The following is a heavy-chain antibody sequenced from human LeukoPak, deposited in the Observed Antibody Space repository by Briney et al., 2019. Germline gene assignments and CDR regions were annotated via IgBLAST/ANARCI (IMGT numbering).Heavy chain of an antibody. CDR3: ARASIFGVVSGFDP. CDR1: GGSISSYY. J-gene: IGHJ5*02. Sequence: SETLSLTCTVSGGSISSYYWSWIRQPPGKGLEWIGYIYYSGSTNYNPSLKSRVTISVDTSKNQFSLKLSSVTAADTAVYYCARASIFGVVSGFDPWGQGTLITVSS. V-gene: IGHV4-59*01. CDR2: IYYSGST. D-gene: IGHD3-3*01.